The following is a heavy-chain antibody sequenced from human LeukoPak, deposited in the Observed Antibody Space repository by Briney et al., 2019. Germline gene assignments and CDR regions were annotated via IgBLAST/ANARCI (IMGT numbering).Heavy chain of an antibody. CDR1: GFSLSSYA. CDR2: INSDGSST. J-gene: IGHJ4*02. V-gene: IGHV3-74*01. Sequence: PGGSLRLSCTVSGFSLSSYALSWVRRAPGKGLVWVSRINSDGSSTSYADSVKGRFTISRDNAKNTLYLQMNSLKTEDTAVYYCTTDGVGVEGATYDNWGQGTLVSVSS. CDR3: TTDGVGVEGATYDN. D-gene: IGHD1-26*01.